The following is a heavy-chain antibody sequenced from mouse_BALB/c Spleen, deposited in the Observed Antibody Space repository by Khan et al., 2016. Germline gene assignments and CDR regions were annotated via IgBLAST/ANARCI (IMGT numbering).Heavy chain of an antibody. Sequence: QVQLQQSGAELMKPGASVKISCKATGYTFSSYWIEWVKQRPGHGLEWIGEILPGSGSTNYNEKFKGKATFTADTSSNTAYMQLSSLTSEDSAVYYCARKGITTARDFDVWGAGTTVTVSS. D-gene: IGHD1-2*01. CDR2: ILPGSGST. V-gene: IGHV1-9*01. CDR1: GYTFSSYW. J-gene: IGHJ1*01. CDR3: ARKGITTARDFDV.